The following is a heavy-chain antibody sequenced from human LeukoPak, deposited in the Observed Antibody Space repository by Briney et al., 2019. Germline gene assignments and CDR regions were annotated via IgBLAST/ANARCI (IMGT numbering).Heavy chain of an antibody. Sequence: GGSLRLSCAASGFTFSSFGMHWVRQAPDKGLEWVAFIRYDGSNKYYADSVKGRFTISRDNSKNTLYLQMNSLRAEDTAVYYCARAHVLRFLEWLYTPHAFDIWGQGTMVTVSS. V-gene: IGHV3-30*02. CDR2: IRYDGSNK. CDR1: GFTFSSFG. D-gene: IGHD3-3*01. CDR3: ARAHVLRFLEWLYTPHAFDI. J-gene: IGHJ3*02.